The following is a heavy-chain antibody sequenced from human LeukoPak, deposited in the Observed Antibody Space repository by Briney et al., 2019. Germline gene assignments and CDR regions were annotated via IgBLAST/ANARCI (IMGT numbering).Heavy chain of an antibody. CDR3: ARSEGFWSGYYRTLYGMDV. CDR1: GGSISSYY. V-gene: IGHV4-59*08. CDR2: IYYSGST. J-gene: IGHJ6*02. Sequence: PSETLSLTCTVSGGSISSYYWSWIRQPPGKGLEWIGYIYYSGSTNYNPSLKSRVTISVDTSKNQFSLKLSSVTAADTAVYYYARSEGFWSGYYRTLYGMDVWGQGTTVTVSS. D-gene: IGHD3-3*01.